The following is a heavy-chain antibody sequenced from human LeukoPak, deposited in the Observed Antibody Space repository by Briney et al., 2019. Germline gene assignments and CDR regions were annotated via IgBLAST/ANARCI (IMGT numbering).Heavy chain of an antibody. CDR2: VSGYNGNT. D-gene: IGHD1-7*01. CDR3: ARALGSGTHYYYYYMDV. J-gene: IGHJ6*03. Sequence: ASVKVSCKASAYTFPIYGVSCVRQAPGQWLEWMGWVSGYNGNTNFEKNVQGRVTMTKDTSTSTDYMELRSVRSDDTAVYYCARALGSGTHYYYYYMDVWGKGTTVTVS. CDR1: AYTFPIYG. V-gene: IGHV1-18*01.